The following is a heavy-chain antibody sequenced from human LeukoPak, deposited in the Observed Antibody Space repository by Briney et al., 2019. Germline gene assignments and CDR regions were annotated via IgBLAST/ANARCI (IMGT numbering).Heavy chain of an antibody. Sequence: SETLSLTCTVSGGSISSYYWSWIRQPPGKGLEWIGYIYYSGSTNYNPSLKSRVTISVDTSKNQFSLKLSSVTAADTAVYYCARPGVPAAMSSWFDPWGQGTLVTVSS. CDR1: GGSISSYY. D-gene: IGHD2-2*01. V-gene: IGHV4-59*08. CDR2: IYYSGST. J-gene: IGHJ5*02. CDR3: ARPGVPAAMSSWFDP.